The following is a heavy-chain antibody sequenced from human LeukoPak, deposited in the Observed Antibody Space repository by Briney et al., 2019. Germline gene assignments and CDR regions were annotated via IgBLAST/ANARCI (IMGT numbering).Heavy chain of an antibody. V-gene: IGHV4-4*07. CDR3: ARDSGVRGVIITYYYGMDV. D-gene: IGHD3-10*02. Sequence: SETLSLTCTVSGGSISSYYWSWLRQPAGKGLEWIGRIYTSGSTNYNPSLKSRVTMSVDTSKNQFSLKLSSVTAADTAVYYCARDSGVRGVIITYYYGMDVWGQGTTVTVSS. CDR1: GGSISSYY. J-gene: IGHJ6*02. CDR2: IYTSGST.